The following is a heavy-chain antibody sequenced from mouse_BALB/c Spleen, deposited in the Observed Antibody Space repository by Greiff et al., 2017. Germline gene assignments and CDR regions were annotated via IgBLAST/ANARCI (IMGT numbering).Heavy chain of an antibody. CDR1: GFTFSSYA. J-gene: IGHJ4*01. CDR2: ISSGGST. V-gene: IGHV5-6-5*01. D-gene: IGHD2-4*01. Sequence: EVQRVESGGGLVKPGGSLKLSCAASGFTFSSYAMSWVRQTPEKRLEWVASISSGGSTYYPDSVKGRFTISRDNARNILYLQMSSLRSEDTAMYYCAREGLRRAMDYWGQGTSVTVSS. CDR3: AREGLRRAMDY.